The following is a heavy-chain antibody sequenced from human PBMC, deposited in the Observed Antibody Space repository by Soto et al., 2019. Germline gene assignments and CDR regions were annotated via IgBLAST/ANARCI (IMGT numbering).Heavy chain of an antibody. Sequence: ESLKISCKGSGYSFTSYWIGWVRQMPVKGLEGIGIIDPGESDTRYSTSFQGQVTISADKSISTAYLQWSSLKASGTSMYYCASSPSGSYLVYWGQGTLVTVSS. V-gene: IGHV5-51*01. J-gene: IGHJ4*02. D-gene: IGHD1-26*01. CDR1: GYSFTSYW. CDR3: ASSPSGSYLVY. CDR2: IDPGESDT.